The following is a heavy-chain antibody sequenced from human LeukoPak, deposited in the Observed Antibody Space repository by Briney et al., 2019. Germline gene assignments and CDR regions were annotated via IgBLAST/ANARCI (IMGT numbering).Heavy chain of an antibody. Sequence: SETLSLTCAVSGGSISSGGYSWTWIRQSAGKGLEWIGRIYTSGSTYYNPSLKSRVSMSVDTSKNQFSLKLSSVTAADTAVYYCARGRYSYGPQNYDYMDVWGKGTTVTISS. CDR3: ARGRYSYGPQNYDYMDV. CDR1: GGSISSGGYS. CDR2: IYTSGST. V-gene: IGHV4-61*02. J-gene: IGHJ6*03. D-gene: IGHD5-18*01.